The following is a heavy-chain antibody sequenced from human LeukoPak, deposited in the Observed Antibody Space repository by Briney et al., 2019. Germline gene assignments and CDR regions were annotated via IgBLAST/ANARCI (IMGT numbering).Heavy chain of an antibody. CDR1: GFTLSSYA. Sequence: GGTLRLSHAASGFTLSSYAMSAVRQAPRKGLQQGPAISDSGGNTYYANSEKARFTISRDNSKNTQYLQMNSLRAEGTAVYACENLPYAIVVVTGMGDYWGQGTLVTVSS. V-gene: IGHV3-23*01. J-gene: IGHJ4*02. D-gene: IGHD2-21*02. CDR2: ISDSGGNT. CDR3: ENLPYAIVVVTGMGDY.